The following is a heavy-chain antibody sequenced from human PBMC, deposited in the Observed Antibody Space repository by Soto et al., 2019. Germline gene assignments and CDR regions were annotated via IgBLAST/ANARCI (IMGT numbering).Heavy chain of an antibody. Sequence: QVQLQESGPGLVKPSETLSLTCTVSGGSISSYYWSWIRQPPGKGLEWIGYIYYSGSTNYNPSLKSRVTISVDTSKNQFSLKLSSVTAADTAVYYCARAAPSDSSGWTPFDYWGQGTLVTVSS. D-gene: IGHD6-19*01. J-gene: IGHJ4*02. V-gene: IGHV4-59*01. CDR1: GGSISSYY. CDR3: ARAAPSDSSGWTPFDY. CDR2: IYYSGST.